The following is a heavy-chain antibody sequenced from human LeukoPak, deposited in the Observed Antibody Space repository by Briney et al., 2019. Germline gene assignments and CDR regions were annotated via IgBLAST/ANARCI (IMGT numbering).Heavy chain of an antibody. D-gene: IGHD1-14*01. J-gene: IGHJ6*03. CDR3: PRSDYYYMDV. Sequence: SETLSLTCDVSGGSISSSTYYWAWIRQPPGEGLEWIGTIYYSGTTYSNPSLKSRVTMSIDTSKNQLSLNLTSVTAADTALYYCPRSDYYYMDVWGNGTTVTVSS. CDR2: IYYSGTT. V-gene: IGHV4-39*07. CDR1: GGSISSSTYY.